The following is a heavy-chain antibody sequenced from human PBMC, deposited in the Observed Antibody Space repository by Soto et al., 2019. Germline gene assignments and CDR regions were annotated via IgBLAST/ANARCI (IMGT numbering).Heavy chain of an antibody. CDR2: INVYNGNT. J-gene: IGHJ5*02. Sequence: QVQLVQSGGEVKKPGASVKVSCKASGYTFTNYGISWVRQAPGQGLEWMGWINVYNGNTKYAQKVQGRVTMTTDTSTGTADMELRSLGSDDAAVSYCAGGGGWGSYYNQYNCLDPWAEGTLGTVSS. CDR1: GYTFTNYG. V-gene: IGHV1-18*01. D-gene: IGHD3-10*01. CDR3: AGGGGWGSYYNQYNCLDP.